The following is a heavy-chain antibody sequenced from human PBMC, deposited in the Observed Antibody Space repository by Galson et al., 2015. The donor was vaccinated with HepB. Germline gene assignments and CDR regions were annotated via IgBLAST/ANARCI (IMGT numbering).Heavy chain of an antibody. CDR2: INSDGSGT. CDR1: GFTFNKYW. V-gene: IGHV3-74*01. Sequence: SLRLSCAASGFTFNKYWMFWVRQAPGKGLEWVPRINSDGSGTNYADSVKGRLTISRDNAKNTLYLQMNSLRAEDTAVYYCARPRVGATDIDYWGQGTLVTVSS. CDR3: ARPRVGATDIDY. J-gene: IGHJ4*02. D-gene: IGHD1-26*01.